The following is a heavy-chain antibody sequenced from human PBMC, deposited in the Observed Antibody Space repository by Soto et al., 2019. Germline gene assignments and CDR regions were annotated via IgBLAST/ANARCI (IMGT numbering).Heavy chain of an antibody. CDR3: AREDSSGWSGESMDV. CDR2: INHSGST. J-gene: IGHJ6*02. CDR1: VESLRSHS. V-gene: IGHV4-34*01. Sequence: SKTLSLTCSVYVESLRSHSWNWSRQPPGKGLEWVGEINHSGSTNYNPSLKSRATISVDTSKNQFSLKLTSVIAADTGVYYCAREDSSGWSGESMDVWGQGTTVTVSS. D-gene: IGHD6-19*01.